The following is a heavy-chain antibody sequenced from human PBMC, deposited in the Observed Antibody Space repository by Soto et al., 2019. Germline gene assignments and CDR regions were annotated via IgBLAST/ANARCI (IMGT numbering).Heavy chain of an antibody. CDR3: ATSVTVAGSRY. CDR1: GGSLGSNNW. Sequence: PLETLSVTCSVTGGSLGSNNWWSWVRQPPGKGLEWVGEIYHSRNINYNPSLKSRVTISLDKSKHQFSLKLDSVTAADTAVYYCATSVTVAGSRYWGQGTLVTVSS. D-gene: IGHD6-19*01. CDR2: IYHSRNI. J-gene: IGHJ4*02. V-gene: IGHV4-4*02.